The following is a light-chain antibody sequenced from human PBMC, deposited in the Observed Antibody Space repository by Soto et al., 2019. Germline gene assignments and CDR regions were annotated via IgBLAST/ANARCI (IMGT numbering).Light chain of an antibody. CDR2: DAS. Sequence: DIQMTQSPSTLSASVGDRVTITCRASQSISSWLAWYQQKPGKAPKFLIYDASSLERGVPSRFSGSGSGTGFTLTISSLQPDDFATYYCQQYNSFSRTFGQGTKVDIK. CDR3: QQYNSFSRT. V-gene: IGKV1-5*01. CDR1: QSISSW. J-gene: IGKJ1*01.